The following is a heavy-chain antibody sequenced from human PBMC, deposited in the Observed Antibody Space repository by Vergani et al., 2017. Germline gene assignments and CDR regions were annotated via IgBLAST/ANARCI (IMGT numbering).Heavy chain of an antibody. CDR1: GFTFSSYG. CDR3: AKDRGAVAGRTRGFDY. V-gene: IGHV3-30*18. J-gene: IGHJ4*02. Sequence: QVQLVESGGGVVQPGRSLRLSCAASGFTFSSYGMHWVRQAPGKGLEWGAVISYDGSNKYYADSVKGRFTISRDNSKNTLYLQMNSLRAEDTAVYYCAKDRGAVAGRTRGFDYWGQGTLVTVSS. CDR2: ISYDGSNK. D-gene: IGHD6-19*01.